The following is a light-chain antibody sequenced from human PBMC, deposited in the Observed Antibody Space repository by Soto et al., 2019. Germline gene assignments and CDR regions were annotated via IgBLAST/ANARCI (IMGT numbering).Light chain of an antibody. Sequence: EIVLTQSPGTLSLSPGERATLSCRASLSVNSDYLAWYQQKPGQAPRLLIYGASNRATGIPGRFSGSGSGTDFTLTISRLEPEDFAVYYCQQYVTSPRTFGQGTKVDIK. CDR3: QQYVTSPRT. CDR1: LSVNSDY. V-gene: IGKV3-20*01. J-gene: IGKJ1*01. CDR2: GAS.